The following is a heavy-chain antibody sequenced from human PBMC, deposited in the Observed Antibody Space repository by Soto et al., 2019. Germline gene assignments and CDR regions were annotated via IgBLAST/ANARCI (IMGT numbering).Heavy chain of an antibody. V-gene: IGHV3-23*01. J-gene: IGHJ4*02. CDR3: AKGSIEYSASVDN. CDR1: GFSFNSYA. D-gene: IGHD5-12*01. CDR2: ISARGGSS. Sequence: EVQLLESGGGLVQPGGSLRLACAASGFSFNSYAMFWVRQAPGKGLEWVSVISARGGSSYFADSVKGRFTSSRDNSTNVLSLEMHALRAEDTATYFWAKGSIEYSASVDNWGQGTLVLVSS.